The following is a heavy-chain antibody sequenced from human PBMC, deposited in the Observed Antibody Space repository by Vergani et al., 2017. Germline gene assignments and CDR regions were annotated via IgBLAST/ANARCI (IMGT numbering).Heavy chain of an antibody. CDR3: ARRSPYGSAHVDF. J-gene: IGHJ4*02. CDR1: GYSVGSGYY. Sequence: QVDLQESGPGLVKPSETLSLNCAVSGYSVGSGYYWGWIRQPPGGWLEWIGCVHHNGNTYYTSSLRSRATISRDTSKNQFSLLLTAVTAADTAVYYCARRSPYGSAHVDFWGRGVLVTVSA. CDR2: VHHNGNT. V-gene: IGHV4-38-2*01. D-gene: IGHD3-10*01.